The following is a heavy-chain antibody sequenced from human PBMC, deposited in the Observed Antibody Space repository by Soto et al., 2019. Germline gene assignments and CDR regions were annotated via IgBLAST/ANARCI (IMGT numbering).Heavy chain of an antibody. CDR3: ARGPSSLTRFDY. D-gene: IGHD2-2*01. Sequence: GGSLRLSCAASGFTFSSYAMHRVRQAPGKGLEWVAVISYDGSNKYYADSVKGRFTISRDNSKNTLYLQMNSLRAEDTAVYYCARGPSSLTRFDYWGQGTLVTVSS. CDR2: ISYDGSNK. CDR1: GFTFSSYA. J-gene: IGHJ4*02. V-gene: IGHV3-30-3*01.